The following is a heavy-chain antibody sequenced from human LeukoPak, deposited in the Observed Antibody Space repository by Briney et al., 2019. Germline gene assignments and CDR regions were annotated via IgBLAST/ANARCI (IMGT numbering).Heavy chain of an antibody. CDR3: ARGEDYGTNSFDY. Sequence: PGGSLRLSCAASGFSFSSYEMNWVRQAPGKGLEWFSYITTSGRTIYYADSVKGRFTISRDNAKNSLYLQMNSLRAEDTAVYYCARGEDYGTNSFDYWGQGTLVTVSS. D-gene: IGHD4-17*01. CDR2: ITTSGRTI. V-gene: IGHV3-48*03. J-gene: IGHJ4*02. CDR1: GFSFSSYE.